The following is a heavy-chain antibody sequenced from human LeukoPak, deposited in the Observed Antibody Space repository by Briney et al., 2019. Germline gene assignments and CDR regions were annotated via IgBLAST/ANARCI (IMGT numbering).Heavy chain of an antibody. CDR3: AKLMTTKLFDY. V-gene: IGHV3-30*18. Sequence: GGPLRLSCTASGFTFSSYGMHWVRQAPGKGLEWVAVISYDGSNKYYADSVKGRFTISRDNSKNTLYLQMNSLRAEDTAVHYCAKLMTTKLFDYWGQGTLVTVSS. CDR2: ISYDGSNK. J-gene: IGHJ4*02. D-gene: IGHD5-24*01. CDR1: GFTFSSYG.